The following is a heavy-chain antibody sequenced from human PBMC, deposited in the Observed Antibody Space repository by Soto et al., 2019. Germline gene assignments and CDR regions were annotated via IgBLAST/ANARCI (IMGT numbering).Heavy chain of an antibody. Sequence: ASVKVSCKASGYIFTDYYMTWVRQAPGQGLEWMGWINPNTGGTKSAQKFQGRVTMTRDTSISTAYMELSRLTSDDTAVYYCARYNWNYSSYSYYYYGMDVWGQGTTVTVSS. CDR3: ARYNWNYSSYSYYYYGMDV. J-gene: IGHJ6*02. CDR2: INPNTGGT. D-gene: IGHD1-7*01. CDR1: GYIFTDYY. V-gene: IGHV1-2*02.